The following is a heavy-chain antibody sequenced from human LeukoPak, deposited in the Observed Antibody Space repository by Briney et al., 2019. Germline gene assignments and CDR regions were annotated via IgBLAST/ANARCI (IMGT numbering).Heavy chain of an antibody. CDR2: IYYSGST. CDR1: GGSISSSSYY. V-gene: IGHV4-39*07. D-gene: IGHD6-19*01. J-gene: IGHJ5*02. CDR3: ARDPSYSSGWYGLDP. Sequence: SETLTLTCTVSGGSISSSSYYWGWIRQPPGKGLEWIGSIYYSGSTYYNPSLKSRVTISVDTSKNQFSLKLSSVTAADTAVYYCARDPSYSSGWYGLDPWGQGTLVTVSS.